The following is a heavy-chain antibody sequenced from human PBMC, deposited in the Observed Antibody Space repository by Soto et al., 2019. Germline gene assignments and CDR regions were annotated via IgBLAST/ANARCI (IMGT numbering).Heavy chain of an antibody. CDR1: GFTFSSYA. CDR3: AKGNDATCYNAFHI. D-gene: IGHD2-2*01. Sequence: EMQVLESGGGLVQPGGSLRLSCATSGFTFSSYAMTWVRQAPGKGLEWVSSISGSGGTIYYADSVKGRFTISRDNSKXXXXXXXXXXXXXXTAVYYCAKGNDATCYNAFHIWGQGTMVTVSS. CDR2: ISGSGGTI. J-gene: IGHJ3*02. V-gene: IGHV3-23*01.